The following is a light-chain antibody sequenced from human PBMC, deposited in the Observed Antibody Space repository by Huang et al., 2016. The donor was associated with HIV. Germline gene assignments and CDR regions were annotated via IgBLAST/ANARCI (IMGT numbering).Light chain of an antibody. CDR3: QQYDTYPHT. Sequence: AIRITQSPSSLSASPGDRVTITCRASQDISNYLAWYQQKPGEAPKLLIFAASTLQRGVPSRVSGGGSGTDFTLTINCLQSEDLATYFCQQYDTYPHTVGQGTRVEIK. V-gene: IGKV1-8*01. CDR2: AAS. J-gene: IGKJ5*01. CDR1: QDISNY.